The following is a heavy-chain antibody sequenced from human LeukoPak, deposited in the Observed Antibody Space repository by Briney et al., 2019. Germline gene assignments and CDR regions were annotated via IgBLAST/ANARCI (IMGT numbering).Heavy chain of an antibody. CDR1: GFTFTGYS. V-gene: IGHV3-30*18. D-gene: IGHD5-18*01. CDR2: ISFDAATE. CDR3: AKDEGYFSYFFDS. J-gene: IGHJ4*02. Sequence: GGSLRLSCVASGFTFTGYSMHWLRQAPGKGLESLSIISFDAATEYYADSLQGRFTISRDNSENTVYLQMSSLRVEDTAIYYCAKDEGYFSYFFDSWGQGTLVTVSS.